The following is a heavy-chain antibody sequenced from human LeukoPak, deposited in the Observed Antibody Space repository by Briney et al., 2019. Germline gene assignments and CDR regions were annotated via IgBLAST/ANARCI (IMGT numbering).Heavy chain of an antibody. CDR3: GKGRVSD. CDR1: GFPFNTQD. J-gene: IGHJ4*02. D-gene: IGHD2-21*01. V-gene: IGHV3-23*01. CDR2: IIADGGDT. Sequence: AGGSLRLSCAASGFPFNTQDMRWVRQAPGKGLEWVSSIIADGGDTFYADSVRGRFTISRDNSRNTLCLQMNRLRGEDTTVYYWGKGRVSDWGEGALFTVSS.